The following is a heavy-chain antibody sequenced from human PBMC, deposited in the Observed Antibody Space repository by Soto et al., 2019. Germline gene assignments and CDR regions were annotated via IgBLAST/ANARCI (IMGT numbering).Heavy chain of an antibody. CDR2: ISGSGGST. CDR1: GFTFSSYA. D-gene: IGHD4-17*01. J-gene: IGHJ6*02. Sequence: GGSLRLSCAASGFTFSSYAMGWVRQAPGKGLEWVSAISGSGGSTYYADSVKGRFTISRDNSKNTLYLQMNSLRAADTAVYYCARRTVTTIYYYGMDVWGQGTTVTVSS. CDR3: ARRTVTTIYYYGMDV. V-gene: IGHV3-23*01.